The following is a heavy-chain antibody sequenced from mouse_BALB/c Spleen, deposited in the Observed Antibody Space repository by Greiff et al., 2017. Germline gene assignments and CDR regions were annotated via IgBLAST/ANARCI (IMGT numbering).Heavy chain of an antibody. CDR1: GFTFSSYT. V-gene: IGHV5-12-2*01. CDR3: ARHEVRRNWYFDV. D-gene: IGHD2-14*01. Sequence: EVQRVESGGGLVQPGGSLKLSCAASGFTFSSYTMSWVRQTPEKRLEWVAYISNGGGSTYYPDTVKGRFTISRDNAKNTLYLQMSSLKSEDTAMYYCARHEVRRNWYFDVWGAGTTVTVSS. J-gene: IGHJ1*01. CDR2: ISNGGGST.